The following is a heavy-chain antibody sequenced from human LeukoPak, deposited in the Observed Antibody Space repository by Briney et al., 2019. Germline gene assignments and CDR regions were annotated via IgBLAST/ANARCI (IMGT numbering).Heavy chain of an antibody. J-gene: IGHJ3*02. CDR2: IRSKANNYAT. Sequence: GGSLRLSCAASGFTFSGSAMHWVRQASGKGLEWVGRIRSKANNYATASAASVKGRFTFSRDDSKNTAYLQTNSLKTEDTAVYYCTSSGSYLDAFDIWGQGTVVTVSS. D-gene: IGHD1-26*01. CDR3: TSSGSYLDAFDI. CDR1: GFTFSGSA. V-gene: IGHV3-73*01.